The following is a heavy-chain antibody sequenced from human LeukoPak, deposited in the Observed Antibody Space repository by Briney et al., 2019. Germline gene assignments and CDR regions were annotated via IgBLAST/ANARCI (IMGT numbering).Heavy chain of an antibody. CDR1: GFTVSSNY. J-gene: IGHJ4*02. Sequence: LAGGSLRLSCAASGFTVSSNYMSWVRQAPGKGLEWVSVIYSGGSTYYADSVKGRFTISRDNSKNTLYLQMNSLRAEDTAVYYCAREGSRGYYYFDYWGQGTLVTVSS. CDR3: AREGSRGYYYFDY. D-gene: IGHD3-22*01. V-gene: IGHV3-66*02. CDR2: IYSGGST.